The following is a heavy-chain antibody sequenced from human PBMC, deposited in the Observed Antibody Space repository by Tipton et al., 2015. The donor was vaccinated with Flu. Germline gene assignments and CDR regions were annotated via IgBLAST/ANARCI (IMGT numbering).Heavy chain of an antibody. D-gene: IGHD3-10*01. CDR2: SYYSGST. CDR3: ARDRGWPAALDY. Sequence: LSCTVSGDSVSYYYWNWIRQPPGKGLEWTGFSYYSGSTAYNPSLRSRVTISVDTSRNQFSLNLKSVTAADTAVYYCARDRGWPAALDYWSQGILVTVSS. J-gene: IGHJ4*02. CDR1: GDSVSYYY. V-gene: IGHV4-59*02.